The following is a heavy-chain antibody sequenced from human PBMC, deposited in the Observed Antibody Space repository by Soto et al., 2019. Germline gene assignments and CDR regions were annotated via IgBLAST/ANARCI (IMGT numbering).Heavy chain of an antibody. D-gene: IGHD3-10*01. CDR2: INAGNGNT. Sequence: ASVKVSCKASGYTFTSYAMHWVLQAPGQRPERMGWINAGNGNTKYSQKFQGRVTITRDTSASTAYMELNSLRSEDTAVYYCARVWGSGSASYYYYGMDVWGRGTTVTVSS. V-gene: IGHV1-3*01. CDR3: ARVWGSGSASYYYYGMDV. J-gene: IGHJ6*02. CDR1: GYTFTSYA.